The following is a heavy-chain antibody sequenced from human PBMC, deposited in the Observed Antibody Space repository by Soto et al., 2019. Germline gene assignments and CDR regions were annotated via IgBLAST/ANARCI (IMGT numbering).Heavy chain of an antibody. CDR3: AKDESGYSSSWYGSFVDY. CDR2: ISYDGSNK. CDR1: GFTFSSYG. V-gene: IGHV3-30*18. Sequence: GGSLRLSCAASGFTFSSYGMHWVRQAPGKGLEWVAVISYDGSNKYYADSVKGRFTISRDNSKNTLYLQMNSLRAEDTAVYYCAKDESGYSSSWYGSFVDYWGQGTLVTVSS. D-gene: IGHD6-13*01. J-gene: IGHJ4*02.